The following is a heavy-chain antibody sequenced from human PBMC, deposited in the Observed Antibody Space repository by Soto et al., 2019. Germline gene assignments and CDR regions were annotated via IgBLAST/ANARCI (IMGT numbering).Heavy chain of an antibody. CDR1: GFTFSSYG. Sequence: GGSLRLSCAASGFTFSSYGMHWVRQAPGKGLEWVAVISYDGSNKYYADSVKGRFTISRDNSKNTLYLQMNSLRAEDTAVYYCAKEYSSSWYYFDYWGQGTLATVSS. J-gene: IGHJ4*02. D-gene: IGHD6-13*01. CDR2: ISYDGSNK. CDR3: AKEYSSSWYYFDY. V-gene: IGHV3-30*18.